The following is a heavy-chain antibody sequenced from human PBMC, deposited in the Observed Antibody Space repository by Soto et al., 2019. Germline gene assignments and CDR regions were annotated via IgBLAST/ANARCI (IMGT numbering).Heavy chain of an antibody. CDR2: INAGNGNT. V-gene: IGHV1-3*01. J-gene: IGHJ4*02. CDR3: ARVLVAYGDYGVDY. Sequence: QVQLVQSGAEVKKPGASVKVSCKASGYTFTSYAMHWVRQAPGQRLEWMGWINAGNGNTKYSQKFQGRVTITRDTSASTADMELSSLRSEDTAVYYCARVLVAYGDYGVDYWGQGTLVTVSS. CDR1: GYTFTSYA. D-gene: IGHD4-17*01.